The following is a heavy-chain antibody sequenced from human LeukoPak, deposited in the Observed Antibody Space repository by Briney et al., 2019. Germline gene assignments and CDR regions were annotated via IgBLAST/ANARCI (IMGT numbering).Heavy chain of an antibody. CDR2: ISGSGGST. D-gene: IGHD1-14*01. J-gene: IGHJ4*02. Sequence: GGSLRLSCAASGFTFSSYAMSWVRQAPGKGLEWVSAISGSGGSTYYADSVKGRFTISRDNSKNTLYLQMNSLRAEDTAVYYCAKDWVPNANRWVLIITYFDDWRQGSLVSVS. CDR1: GFTFSSYA. CDR3: AKDWVPNANRWVLIITYFDD. V-gene: IGHV3-23*01.